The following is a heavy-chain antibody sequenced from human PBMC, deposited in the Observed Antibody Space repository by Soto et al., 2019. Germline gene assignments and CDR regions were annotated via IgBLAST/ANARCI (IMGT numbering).Heavy chain of an antibody. D-gene: IGHD4-17*01. V-gene: IGHV1-69*06. J-gene: IGHJ5*02. CDR2: IIPISGTA. CDR1: GGTFSSYA. CDR3: ARASFYGDYTYNWFDP. Sequence: GASVKVSCKASGGTFSSYAISWVRQAPGQGLEWMGGIIPISGTANYAQKFQGRVTITADKSTSTAYMELSSLRSEDTAVYYCARASFYGDYTYNWFDPWGQGTLVTVSS.